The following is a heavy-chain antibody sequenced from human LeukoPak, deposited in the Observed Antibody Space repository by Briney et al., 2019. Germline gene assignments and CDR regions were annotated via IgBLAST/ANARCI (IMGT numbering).Heavy chain of an antibody. Sequence: PGGSLRLSCAVSGFTFSSYAMHWVRQAPGKGLEWVAVISYDGNNKYYADSVKGRFTITRDNSKNTLYLQMNSLRAEDTAVYYCARDPHERYYGSGVDYWGQGTLVTVSS. J-gene: IGHJ4*02. CDR1: GFTFSSYA. D-gene: IGHD3-10*01. V-gene: IGHV3-30-3*01. CDR2: ISYDGNNK. CDR3: ARDPHERYYGSGVDY.